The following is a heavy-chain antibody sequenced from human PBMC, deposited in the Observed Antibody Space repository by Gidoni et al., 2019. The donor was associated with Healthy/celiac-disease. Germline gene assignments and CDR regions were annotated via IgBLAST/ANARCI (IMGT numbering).Heavy chain of an antibody. CDR1: GFTFDAYT. CDR2: ISWDGGST. Sequence: EVQLVASGGVVVQPGGSLRLSCAASGFTFDAYTMHWVRQAPGKGLEWVSLISWDGGSTYYADSVKGRFTISRDNSKNSLYLQMNSLRTEDTALYYCAKDSSGWPHGKYYFDYWGQGTLVTVSS. V-gene: IGHV3-43*01. J-gene: IGHJ4*02. CDR3: AKDSSGWPHGKYYFDY. D-gene: IGHD6-19*01.